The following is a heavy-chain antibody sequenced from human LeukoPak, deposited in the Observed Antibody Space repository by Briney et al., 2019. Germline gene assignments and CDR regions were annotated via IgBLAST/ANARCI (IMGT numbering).Heavy chain of an antibody. CDR1: GFTFSSYS. V-gene: IGHV3-48*04. D-gene: IGHD3-22*01. CDR2: ISSSSSTI. CDR3: AGYYYDSSRGFDL. Sequence: PGGSLRLSCAASGFTFSSYSMNWVRQAPGKGLEWVSYISSSSSTIYYADSVKGRFTISRDNAKNSLYLQMNSLRAEDTAVYYCAGYYYDSSRGFDLWGQGTLVTVSA. J-gene: IGHJ5*02.